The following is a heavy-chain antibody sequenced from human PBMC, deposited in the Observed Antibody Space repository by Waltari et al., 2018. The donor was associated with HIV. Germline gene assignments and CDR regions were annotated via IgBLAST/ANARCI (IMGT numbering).Heavy chain of an antibody. CDR3: ARARKMTYFDY. CDR1: GFTFSGYR. CDR2: IKQDGSEK. Sequence: EVQLVESGGGLVQPGGSLRHSCAASGFTFSGYRMSWFRQAPGKGLEWVANIKQDGSEKYYVDSVKGRFTISRDNAKNSLYLQMNSLRAEDTAVYYCARARKMTYFDYWGQGTLVTVSS. J-gene: IGHJ4*02. V-gene: IGHV3-7*01.